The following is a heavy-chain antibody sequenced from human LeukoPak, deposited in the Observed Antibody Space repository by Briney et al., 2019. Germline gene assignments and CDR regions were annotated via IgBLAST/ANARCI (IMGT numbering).Heavy chain of an antibody. V-gene: IGHV4-59*01. D-gene: IGHD4-11*01. CDR1: GGSIPSYY. Sequence: PSETLSLTCAISGGSIPSYYWSWIRQTPGKGLEWIGYLFYSGSTNYNPPLKGRITMSIDTSKNEFSLKLRSVTAADTAVYYCARGAYSNYLSVDYWGQGILVTVSS. J-gene: IGHJ4*02. CDR3: ARGAYSNYLSVDY. CDR2: LFYSGST.